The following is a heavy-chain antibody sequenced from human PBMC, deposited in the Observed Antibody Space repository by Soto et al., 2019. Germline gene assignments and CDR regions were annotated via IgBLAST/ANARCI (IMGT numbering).Heavy chain of an antibody. V-gene: IGHV4-34*01. CDR2: INHSGST. CDR3: ASSLAGWDWFDP. CDR1: GGSFSGYY. Sequence: PSETLSLTGAVYGGSFSGYYWSWIRQPPGKGLEWIGEINHSGSTNYNPSLKSRVTISVDTSKNQFSLKLSSVTAADTAVYYCASSLAGWDWFDPWGQGTLVTVSS. D-gene: IGHD6-19*01. J-gene: IGHJ5*02.